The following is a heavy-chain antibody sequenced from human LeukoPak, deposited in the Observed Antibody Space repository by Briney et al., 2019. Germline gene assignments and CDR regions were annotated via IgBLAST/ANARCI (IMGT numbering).Heavy chain of an antibody. Sequence: PSETLSLTCTVSGGSVSSGSYYWSWIRQPPGKGLEWIGYIYYSGSTYYNPSLKSRVTISVDTSKNQFSLKLSSVTAADTAVYYCARGQTTPLYSLDYWGQGTLVTVSS. CDR3: ARGQTTPLYSLDY. CDR1: GGSVSSGSYY. CDR2: IYYSGST. D-gene: IGHD1-14*01. J-gene: IGHJ4*02. V-gene: IGHV4-30-4*08.